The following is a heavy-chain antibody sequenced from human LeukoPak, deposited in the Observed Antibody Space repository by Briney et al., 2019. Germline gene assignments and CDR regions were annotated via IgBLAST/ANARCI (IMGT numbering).Heavy chain of an antibody. CDR2: ISAYNGNT. J-gene: IGHJ4*02. CDR1: GYTFTSYY. CDR3: ARDRYYYSSCGDY. V-gene: IGHV1-18*04. Sequence: ASVKVSCKASGYTFTSYYMHWVRQAPEQGLEWMGWISAYNGNTNYAQKLQGRVTMTTDTSTSTAYMELRSLRSDDTAVYYCARDRYYYSSCGDYWGQGTLVTVSS. D-gene: IGHD3-22*01.